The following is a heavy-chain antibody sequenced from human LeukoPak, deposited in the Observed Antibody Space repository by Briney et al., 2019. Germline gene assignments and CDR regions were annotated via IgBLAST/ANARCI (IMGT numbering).Heavy chain of an antibody. D-gene: IGHD4-17*01. J-gene: IGHJ4*02. CDR2: IYPGDSDT. Sequence: GESLKISCKGSGYRFTNYWIGWVRRMPRKGLEWMGIIYPGDSDTRYSPSFQGRATISVDKSISTAYLQWSSLKASDTAMYYCARKGYGDYWGVDYWGQGTLVTVSS. V-gene: IGHV5-51*01. CDR3: ARKGYGDYWGVDY. CDR1: GYRFTNYW.